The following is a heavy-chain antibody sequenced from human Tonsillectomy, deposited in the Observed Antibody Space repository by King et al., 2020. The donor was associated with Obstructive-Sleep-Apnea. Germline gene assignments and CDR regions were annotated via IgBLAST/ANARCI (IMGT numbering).Heavy chain of an antibody. CDR3: ARAGRSDYFDY. CDR1: GGSISSSTYY. Sequence: LQLQESGPGLVKPSETLSLTCTVSGGSISSSTYYWGWIRQPPGKGLEWIGSSYYSGRTYYNPSLKSRVTISVDTSKNQFSLKLSSVPAADTAVFYCARAGRSDYFDYWGQGTLVTVSS. D-gene: IGHD3-22*01. V-gene: IGHV4-39*07. J-gene: IGHJ4*02. CDR2: SYYSGRT.